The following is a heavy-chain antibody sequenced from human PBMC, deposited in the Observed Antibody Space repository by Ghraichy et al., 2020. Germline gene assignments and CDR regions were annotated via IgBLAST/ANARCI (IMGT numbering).Heavy chain of an antibody. J-gene: IGHJ6*03. D-gene: IGHD6-13*01. CDR1: GFTFSDYY. V-gene: IGHV3-11*01. Sequence: GGSLRLSCAASGFTFSDYYMSWIRQAPGKGLEWVSYISSSGSTIYYADSVKGRFTISRDNAKNSLYLQMNSLRAEDTAVYYCARDKQQLVHYYYYYYMDVWGKGTTVTVSS. CDR2: ISSSGSTI. CDR3: ARDKQQLVHYYYYYYMDV.